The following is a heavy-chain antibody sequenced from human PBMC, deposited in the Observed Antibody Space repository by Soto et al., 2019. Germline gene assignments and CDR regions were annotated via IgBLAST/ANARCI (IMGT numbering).Heavy chain of an antibody. J-gene: IGHJ4*01. CDR1: GLTLSRYW. CDR2: IKEDGGKK. CDR3: SRDYYGPGPD. D-gene: IGHD3-22*01. Sequence: EVQLVESGGGLVQPGGSLRLSCVASGLTLSRYWMSWVRQAPGKGLEWVANIKEDGGKKYYVDSVKGRFTISRDNAKNPVDLKMNSLRVEDTAVYYCSRDYYGPGPDWGHGTLVIVSS. V-gene: IGHV3-7*04.